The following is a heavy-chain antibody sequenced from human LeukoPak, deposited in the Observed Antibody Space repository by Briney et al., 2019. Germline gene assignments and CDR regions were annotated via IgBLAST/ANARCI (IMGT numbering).Heavy chain of an antibody. CDR2: IDARSGIV. CDR3: ARTYDFGRGPPGDAFDN. V-gene: IGHV3-48*01. CDR1: GFTFTMFG. Sequence: GGSLRLSCAASGFTFTMFGMNWVRQAPGRGLEWVSYIDARSGIVYYADSVQGRFTISRDDAKDSVFLQMNSLRVDDTAVYYCARTYDFGRGPPGDAFDNWGQGTLVTVPS. J-gene: IGHJ3*02. D-gene: IGHD3-3*01.